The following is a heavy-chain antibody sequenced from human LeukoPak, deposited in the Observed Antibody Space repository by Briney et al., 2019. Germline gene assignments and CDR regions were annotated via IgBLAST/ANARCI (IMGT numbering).Heavy chain of an antibody. CDR1: GFTFSSYS. Sequence: PGGSLRLSCAASGFTFSSYSMNWVRQAPGKGLEWVSYISSSSSTIYYADSVKGRFTISRDNAKNSLYLQMNSLRAEDTAVYYCATDTAMVRGVGSFDYWGQGTLVTVSS. D-gene: IGHD5-18*01. CDR2: ISSSSSTI. CDR3: ATDTAMVRGVGSFDY. J-gene: IGHJ4*02. V-gene: IGHV3-48*01.